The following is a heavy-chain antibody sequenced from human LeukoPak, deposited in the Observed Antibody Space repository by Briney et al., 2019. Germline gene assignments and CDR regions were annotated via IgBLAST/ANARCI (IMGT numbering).Heavy chain of an antibody. D-gene: IGHD3-9*01. V-gene: IGHV3-7*01. CDR2: IKQDGSEK. CDR3: AREKSDRVDWLLSRWAPSHWFDP. J-gene: IGHJ5*02. Sequence: GGSLRLSCAASGFTFSSYWMSWVRQAPGKGLEWVANIKQDGSEKYYVDSVKGRFTISRDNAKNSPYLQMNSLRAEDTAVYYCAREKSDRVDWLLSRWAPSHWFDPWGQGTLVTVSS. CDR1: GFTFSSYW.